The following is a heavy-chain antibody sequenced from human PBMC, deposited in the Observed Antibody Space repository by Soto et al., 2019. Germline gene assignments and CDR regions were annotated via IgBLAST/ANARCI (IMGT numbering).Heavy chain of an antibody. CDR2: TYYKSTWYN. V-gene: IGHV6-1*01. CDR3: VRERKYQLLSWYWSEP. CDR1: GDSVSSNTAA. J-gene: IGHJ5*02. Sequence: PSQTLSLTCAISGDSVSSNTAAWSWIRQSPSRGLEWLGRTYYKSTWYNDYAVSVKSRITINPDTSKNQVSLQLNSVTPEDTAVYYCVRERKYQLLSWYWSEPWGQGTVVTVSS. D-gene: IGHD2-2*01.